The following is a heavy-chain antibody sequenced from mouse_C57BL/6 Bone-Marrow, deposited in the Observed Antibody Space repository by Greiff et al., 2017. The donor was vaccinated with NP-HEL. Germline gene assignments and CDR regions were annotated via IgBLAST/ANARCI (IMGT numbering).Heavy chain of an antibody. CDR3: ARGLTTVVVPGFAY. CDR1: GFTFSSYA. V-gene: IGHV5-4*03. Sequence: EVKLVESGGGLVKPGGSLKLSCAASGFTFSSYAMSWVRQTPEKRLEWVATISDGGSYTYYPDNVKGRFTISRDNAKNNLYLQMSHLKSEDTAMYYCARGLTTVVVPGFAYWGQGTLVTVSA. J-gene: IGHJ3*01. D-gene: IGHD1-1*01. CDR2: ISDGGSYT.